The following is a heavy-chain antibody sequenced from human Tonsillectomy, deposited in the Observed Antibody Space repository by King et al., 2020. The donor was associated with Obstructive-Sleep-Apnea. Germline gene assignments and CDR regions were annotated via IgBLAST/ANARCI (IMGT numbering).Heavy chain of an antibody. V-gene: IGHV5-51*01. CDR2: IDPGDADT. CDR1: GYSFTSYW. CDR3: ARQDLHDRSGYCLDY. Sequence: VQLGESGAEVKKPGESLKISCKGSGYSFTSYWIGWVSQMPGKGLEGMGMIDPGDADTRYSPSFQGQATNSADKSISTAYLQWSSLTAQDTAMYYCARQDLHDRSGYCLDYWGQGPLVTVSS. J-gene: IGHJ4*02. D-gene: IGHD3-22*01.